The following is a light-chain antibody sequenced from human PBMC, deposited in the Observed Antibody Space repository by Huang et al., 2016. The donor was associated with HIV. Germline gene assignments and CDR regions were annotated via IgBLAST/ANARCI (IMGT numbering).Light chain of an antibody. Sequence: DIVLTQSPATLSLSPGETATLSCRASQSVSSYLAWYQQKPGQAPRLLIYDASNRATGIPARFSGSGSGTDFTLTISSLEPEDFAGYYCQQRSNWPTFGGGTKVEIK. CDR3: QQRSNWPT. V-gene: IGKV3-11*01. J-gene: IGKJ4*01. CDR2: DAS. CDR1: QSVSSY.